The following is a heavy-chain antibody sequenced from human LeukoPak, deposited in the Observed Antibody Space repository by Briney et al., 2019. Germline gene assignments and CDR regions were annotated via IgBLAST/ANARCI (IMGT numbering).Heavy chain of an antibody. CDR3: AKGRPITMVRGVLFDY. CDR1: GFTFSSYA. J-gene: IGHJ4*02. V-gene: IGHV3-23*01. D-gene: IGHD3-10*01. Sequence: GGSLRLSCAASGFTFSSYAMSWVRQAPGKGLEWVSAISGSGGSTYYADSVKGRFAISRDNSKNTLYLQMNSLRAEDTAVYYCAKGRPITMVRGVLFDYWGQGTLVTVSS. CDR2: ISGSGGST.